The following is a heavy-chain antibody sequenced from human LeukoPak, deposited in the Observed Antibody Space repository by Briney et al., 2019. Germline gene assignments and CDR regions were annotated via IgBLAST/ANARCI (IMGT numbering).Heavy chain of an antibody. CDR1: GFTFSSYW. J-gene: IGHJ4*02. D-gene: IGHD3-3*01. Sequence: PGGSLRLSCAASGFTFSSYWMSWVRQAPGKGLEWVANIKQDGSEKYYVDSVKGRFTISRDNAKNSLYLQMNSLRAEDTAVYYCAREDEAYYDFWSGYYTPHYFDYWGQGTLVTVSS. V-gene: IGHV3-7*01. CDR2: IKQDGSEK. CDR3: AREDEAYYDFWSGYYTPHYFDY.